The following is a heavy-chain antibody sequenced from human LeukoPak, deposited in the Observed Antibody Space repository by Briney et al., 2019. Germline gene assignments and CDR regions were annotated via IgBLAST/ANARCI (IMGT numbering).Heavy chain of an antibody. V-gene: IGHV4-34*01. CDR2: INHSGST. Sequence: PSETLSLTCAVYGGSFSGYCWSWIRQPPGKGLEWIGEINHSGSTNYNPSLKSRVTISVDASKNQFSLKLSSVTAADTAVYYCARDRRIVPAAPSRLFRYWGQGTLVTVSS. D-gene: IGHD2-2*01. J-gene: IGHJ4*02. CDR1: GGSFSGYC. CDR3: ARDRRIVPAAPSRLFRY.